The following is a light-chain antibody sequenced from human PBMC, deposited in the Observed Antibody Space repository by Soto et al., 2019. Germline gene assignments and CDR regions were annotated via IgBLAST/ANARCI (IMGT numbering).Light chain of an antibody. CDR3: QQTFTTPYT. V-gene: IGKV1-39*01. Sequence: DIQMTQSPSSLSASVGDRVTITCRASQSISSYLNWYQHKPGKAPKLLIYAASTLQSGVPSKFSGFGSGTDFTLTISNLQLEDFATYYWQQTFTTPYTFGQGTKLEI. CDR2: AAS. J-gene: IGKJ2*01. CDR1: QSISSY.